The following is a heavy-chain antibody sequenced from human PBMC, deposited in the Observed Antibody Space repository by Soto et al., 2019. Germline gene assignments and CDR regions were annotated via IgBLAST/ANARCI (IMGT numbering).Heavy chain of an antibody. Sequence: QVQLVESGGGVVQPERSLRLSCAASGFTFSRQAMHWVRQAPGRGLEWVAVIWYHGIDKYYADSVKGRFTISRDNSKNKVYLQMNSLSGEDTAVYYCAPGFLGLCTGGNCPLDYWGQGTLVTVSS. CDR3: APGFLGLCTGGNCPLDY. J-gene: IGHJ4*02. CDR2: IWYHGIDK. V-gene: IGHV3-33*01. CDR1: GFTFSRQA. D-gene: IGHD2-15*01.